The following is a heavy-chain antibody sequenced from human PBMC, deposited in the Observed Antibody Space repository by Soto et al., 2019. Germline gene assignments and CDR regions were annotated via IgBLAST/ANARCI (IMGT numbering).Heavy chain of an antibody. CDR2: IWYNGGNQ. CDR3: ARPTYSSTWDGVYFDY. V-gene: IGHV3-33*01. J-gene: IGHJ4*02. Sequence: GGSLRLSCAASGFTFSSYGMHWVRQTPGKGLEWVAVIWYNGGNQYYADSVKGRFTISRDNSKNTLYLQMNSLRAEDTAVYYCARPTYSSTWDGVYFDYWGQGTQVTVSS. CDR1: GFTFSSYG. D-gene: IGHD6-13*01.